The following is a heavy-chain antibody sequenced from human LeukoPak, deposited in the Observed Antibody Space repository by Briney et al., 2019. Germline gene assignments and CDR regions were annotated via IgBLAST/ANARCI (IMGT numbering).Heavy chain of an antibody. CDR3: ARRGDYSYGSFDY. CDR1: GGSISSYY. Sequence: LETLSLTCTVSGGSISSYYWSWIRQPPGKGLEWIGYIYYSGSTNYNPSLKSRVTISVDTSKNQFSLKLSSVTAADTAVYYCARRGDYSYGSFDYWGQGTLVTVSS. D-gene: IGHD5-18*01. V-gene: IGHV4-59*01. CDR2: IYYSGST. J-gene: IGHJ4*02.